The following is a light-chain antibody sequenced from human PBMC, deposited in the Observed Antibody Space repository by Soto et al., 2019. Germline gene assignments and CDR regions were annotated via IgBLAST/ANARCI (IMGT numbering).Light chain of an antibody. CDR3: QQYNNWP. CDR1: QSVSSN. Sequence: EIVMTQSPATLSVSPGERATLSCRASQSVSSNLAWYQQKPGQAPRLLIYGASTRATGIPARFSGSGSGTEFTLTISSLQSEDFAVYYCQQYNNWPFGGGTKV. CDR2: GAS. V-gene: IGKV3-15*01. J-gene: IGKJ4*01.